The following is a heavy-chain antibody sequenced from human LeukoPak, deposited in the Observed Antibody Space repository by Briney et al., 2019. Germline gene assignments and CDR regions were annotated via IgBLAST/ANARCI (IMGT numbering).Heavy chain of an antibody. CDR1: GFTFSTYF. D-gene: IGHD6-19*01. CDR3: ARDAQWLVPGY. Sequence: GGSLRLSCAASGFTFSTYFMHWVRQAPGKGLVWVSRINGDGKSTTYADSVKGRFTISRDNARNSLYLQMNSLRAEDTAVYYCARDAQWLVPGYWGQGTLVTVSS. CDR2: INGDGKST. J-gene: IGHJ4*02. V-gene: IGHV3-74*01.